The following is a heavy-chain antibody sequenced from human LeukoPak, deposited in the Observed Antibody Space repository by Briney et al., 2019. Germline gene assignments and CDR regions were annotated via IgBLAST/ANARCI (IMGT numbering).Heavy chain of an antibody. Sequence: GGSLRLSCAASGFTVSSNYMSWVRQAPGKGLEWVSVIYSGGSTYYADSVKGRFTISRDNSKNTLYLQMNSLRAEDTAVCYCARVRSDSKITMVRGVREGWFDPWGQGTLVTVSS. V-gene: IGHV3-66*01. J-gene: IGHJ5*02. D-gene: IGHD3-10*01. CDR3: ARVRSDSKITMVRGVREGWFDP. CDR2: IYSGGST. CDR1: GFTVSSNY.